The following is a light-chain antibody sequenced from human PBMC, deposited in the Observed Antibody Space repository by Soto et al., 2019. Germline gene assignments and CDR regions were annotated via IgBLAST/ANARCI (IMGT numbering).Light chain of an antibody. J-gene: IGKJ1*01. V-gene: IGKV1-5*03. CDR2: KAS. Sequence: DIQMTQSPSTLSASVGDRVTITCRASQSISSWLAWYQQKPGKAPKLLIYKASSLESGVPSRFSGSGSGTEFTLTIPSLQPDDFANYYCPQYNSWTFGQGTTVDIK. CDR1: QSISSW. CDR3: PQYNSWT.